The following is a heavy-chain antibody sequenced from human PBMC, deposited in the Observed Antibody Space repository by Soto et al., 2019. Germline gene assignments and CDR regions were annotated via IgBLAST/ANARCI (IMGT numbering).Heavy chain of an antibody. J-gene: IGHJ6*02. D-gene: IGHD2-2*01. V-gene: IGHV3-33*01. CDR2: IWYDGSNK. CDR1: GFTFSSYG. CDR3: AREEVLPAASGMDV. Sequence: QVQLVESGGGVVQPGRSLRLSCAASGFTFSSYGMHWVRQAPGKGLEWVAVIWYDGSNKYYADSVKGRFTISRDNSKNTLYLQMNSLRAEDTAVYYCAREEVLPAASGMDVWGQGTTVTVSS.